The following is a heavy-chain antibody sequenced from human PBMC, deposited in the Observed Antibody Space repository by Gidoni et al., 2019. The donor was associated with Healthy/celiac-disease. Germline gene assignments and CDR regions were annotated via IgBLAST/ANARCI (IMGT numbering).Heavy chain of an antibody. Sequence: EVQLLESGGGLVQPGGSLRLSCAASGFTFSSYAMSWVRQAPGKGLEWVSAISGSGGSTYYADSVKGRFTISRDNSKNTLYLQMNSLRAEDTAVYYCAKDGLSIFGVVTGWFDPWGQGTLVTVSS. CDR3: AKDGLSIFGVVTGWFDP. CDR2: ISGSGGST. J-gene: IGHJ5*02. V-gene: IGHV3-23*01. D-gene: IGHD3-3*01. CDR1: GFTFSSYA.